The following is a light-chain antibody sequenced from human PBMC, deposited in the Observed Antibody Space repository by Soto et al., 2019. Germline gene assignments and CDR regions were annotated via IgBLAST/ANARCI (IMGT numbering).Light chain of an antibody. CDR3: QQYGSSLIT. V-gene: IGKV3-20*01. J-gene: IGKJ5*01. CDR1: QSVSSSY. Sequence: EIVLTQSPGTLSLSPGERATLSCRASQSVSSSYLAWYQQKPGQSPRLLIYGASSRATGIPDRFSGSGSGTDFTLTISRLETDDFAVYYCQQYGSSLITFGQGTRLDIK. CDR2: GAS.